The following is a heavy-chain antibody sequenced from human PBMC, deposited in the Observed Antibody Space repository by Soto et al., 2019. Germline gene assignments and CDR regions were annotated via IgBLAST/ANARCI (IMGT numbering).Heavy chain of an antibody. V-gene: IGHV3-33*01. D-gene: IGHD1-26*01. Sequence: GGSLRHSCASSGFTFITYGMHWVRQAPGTGLEWVAVIWYDGSHKDYADSVKGRFTISRDNSKNTLYLQMNSLRVEDTGVYYCARAVGPFDYWGQGTLVTVSS. CDR1: GFTFITYG. J-gene: IGHJ4*02. CDR2: IWYDGSHK. CDR3: ARAVGPFDY.